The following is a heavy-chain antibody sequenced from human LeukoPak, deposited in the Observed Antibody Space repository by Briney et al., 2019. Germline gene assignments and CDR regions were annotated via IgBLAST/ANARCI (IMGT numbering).Heavy chain of an antibody. D-gene: IGHD2-21*02. CDR3: AGGRPHSASLPLDY. Sequence: ASVKVSCKVSGYTLTELSMHWVRQAPGKGLEWMGGFYPEDGETIYAQQFQGRVTMTEDTSTDTAYMELGSLRSEDTAVYYCAGGRPHSASLPLDYWGQGTLVTVSS. CDR1: GYTLTELS. CDR2: FYPEDGET. J-gene: IGHJ4*02. V-gene: IGHV1-24*01.